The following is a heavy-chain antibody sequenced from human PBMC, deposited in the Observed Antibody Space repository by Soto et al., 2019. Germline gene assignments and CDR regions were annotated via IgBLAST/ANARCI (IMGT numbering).Heavy chain of an antibody. Sequence: QVTLKESGPVLVKPTETLTLTCTVSGFSLSNARMGVSWIRQPPGKALEWLAHIFSNDEKSYSTSLKSRLTISKDTSKSQVVLTMTNMDPVDTATYYCARIRTNHESPLGTPGDIVVVPAATYAFDIWGQGTMVTVSS. D-gene: IGHD2-2*01. CDR2: IFSNDEK. CDR1: GFSLSNARMG. CDR3: ARIRTNHESPLGTPGDIVVVPAATYAFDI. V-gene: IGHV2-26*01. J-gene: IGHJ3*02.